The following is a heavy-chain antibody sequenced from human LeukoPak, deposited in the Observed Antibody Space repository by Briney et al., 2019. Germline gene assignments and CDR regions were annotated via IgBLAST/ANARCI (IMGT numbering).Heavy chain of an antibody. CDR2: ITGSGGST. V-gene: IGHV3-23*01. Sequence: GSLRLSCAASGFTFSSYAMSWVRQAPGKGLEWVSAITGSGGSTYYADSVKGRFTISRDNSKNTLYLQVNSLRAEGTAVYYCAKDTASSWWYFDLWGRGTLVTVSS. CDR3: AKDTASSWWYFDL. J-gene: IGHJ2*01. CDR1: GFTFSSYA. D-gene: IGHD5-18*01.